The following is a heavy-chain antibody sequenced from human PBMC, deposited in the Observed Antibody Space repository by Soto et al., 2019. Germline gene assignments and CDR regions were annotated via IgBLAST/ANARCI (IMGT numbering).Heavy chain of an antibody. D-gene: IGHD3-16*01. CDR2: VHSSGIT. V-gene: IGHV4-61*01. CDR1: GGSVSNDNFY. CDR3: ARGLTMGQLPSHFDH. J-gene: IGHJ5*02. Sequence: SETLSLTCTVSGGSVSNDNFYWSWIRQPPGKGLEWIVYVHSSGITNCNPSLKRRVTISVDTSRNQFSLRLSSVTAADTAVYYCARGLTMGQLPSHFDHWGQGTLVTVSS.